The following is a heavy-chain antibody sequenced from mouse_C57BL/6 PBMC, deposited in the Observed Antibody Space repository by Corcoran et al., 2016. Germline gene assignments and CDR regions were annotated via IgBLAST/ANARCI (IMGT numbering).Heavy chain of an antibody. CDR1: GYTFTTYG. J-gene: IGHJ3*01. CDR2: INTYSGVP. D-gene: IGHD2-1*01. V-gene: IGHV9-3*01. CDR3: ARWGNSASFAY. Sequence: QSEVVQAGPELQKPGETVKIACKASGYTFTTYGMRWVNQPPGQGLKGGGWINTYSGVPTYADDLKGRFAFSLETSARTAHLQINNLKNEDTATYFCARWGNSASFAYWGQGTLVAVSA.